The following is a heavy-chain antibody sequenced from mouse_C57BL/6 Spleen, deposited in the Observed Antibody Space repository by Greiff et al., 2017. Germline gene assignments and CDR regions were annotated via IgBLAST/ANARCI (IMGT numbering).Heavy chain of an antibody. J-gene: IGHJ1*03. CDR1: GFTFSDYG. D-gene: IGHD1-1*01. CDR3: AKGYYYGSSYVRYFDV. Sequence: EVQLVESGGGLVKPGGSLKLSCAASGFTFSDYGMHWVRQAPEKGLEWVAYISSGSSTIYYADTVKGRFTISRDNAKNTLFLQMTSLRSEDTAMYYCAKGYYYGSSYVRYFDVWSTGTTVTVSS. V-gene: IGHV5-17*01. CDR2: ISSGSSTI.